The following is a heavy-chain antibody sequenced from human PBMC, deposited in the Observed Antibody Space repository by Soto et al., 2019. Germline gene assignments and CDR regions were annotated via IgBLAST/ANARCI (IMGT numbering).Heavy chain of an antibody. CDR1: GGTFSSYA. CDR2: IIPIFGTA. J-gene: IGHJ6*02. V-gene: IGHV1-69*12. D-gene: IGHD6-13*01. CDR3: ARVPGGSSWPTASYYHGMDV. Sequence: QVQLVQSGAEVKKPGSSVKVSCKASGGTFSSYAISWVRQAPGQGLEWMGGIIPIFGTANYAQKFQGRVTVTGDESXXTXSXXLCSLSSEEWAVYYCARVPGGSSWPTASYYHGMDVWGQGTTVTVSS.